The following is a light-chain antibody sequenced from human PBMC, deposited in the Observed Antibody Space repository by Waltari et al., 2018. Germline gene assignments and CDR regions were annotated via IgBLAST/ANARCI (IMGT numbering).Light chain of an antibody. CDR3: QQYGSSYT. J-gene: IGKJ2*01. CDR1: QSVKSNY. CDR2: DAS. V-gene: IGKV3-20*01. Sequence: EIVLTQSPGTLSLSPGERVILSCRASQSVKSNYIAWYQQKPGQAPRLLIYDASSRATGIPDRFSGSGSGTDFTLTISSLEPEDFAVYYCQQYGSSYTFGQGTKLDIK.